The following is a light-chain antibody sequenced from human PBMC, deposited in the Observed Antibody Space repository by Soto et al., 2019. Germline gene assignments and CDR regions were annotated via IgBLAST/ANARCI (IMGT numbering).Light chain of an antibody. J-gene: IGLJ2*01. V-gene: IGLV2-14*01. Sequence: QSALTQPASVSGSPGQSITVSCIGTSSDVGGYSYVSWYQQHPGKAPKLMIHDVSDRPSGVSNRFSASKSGNTASLTSSGLQAEDEAYYYCSAYASGNTQVFGGGTKVTVL. CDR2: DVS. CDR3: SAYASGNTQV. CDR1: SSDVGGYSY.